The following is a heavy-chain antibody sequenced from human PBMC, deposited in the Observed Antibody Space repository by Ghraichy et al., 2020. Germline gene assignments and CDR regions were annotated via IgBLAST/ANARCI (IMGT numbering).Heavy chain of an antibody. CDR1: GFTVSSNY. V-gene: IGHV3-66*01. CDR3: ARDPGGYEGGMDV. CDR2: IYSGGST. D-gene: IGHD5-12*01. Sequence: GGSLRLSCAASGFTVSSNYMSWVRQAPGKGLEWVSVIYSGGSTYYADSVKGRFTISRDNSKNTLYLQMNSLRAEDTAVYYCARDPGGYEGGMDVWGQGTTVTVSS. J-gene: IGHJ6*02.